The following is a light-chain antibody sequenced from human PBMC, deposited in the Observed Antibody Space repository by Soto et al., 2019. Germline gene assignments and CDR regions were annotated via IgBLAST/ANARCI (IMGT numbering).Light chain of an antibody. Sequence: DIQLTQSPSVLSASVGDTVTITCRASQALSNYLAWYQQKPGKAPDRLIYSASTLQSGVPSRFSGSGSETAFSLTIRALQPEHFGTYYCQQLSHYRLTLAGGTKVDIK. CDR1: QALSNY. J-gene: IGKJ4*01. V-gene: IGKV1-9*01. CDR2: SAS. CDR3: QQLSHYRLT.